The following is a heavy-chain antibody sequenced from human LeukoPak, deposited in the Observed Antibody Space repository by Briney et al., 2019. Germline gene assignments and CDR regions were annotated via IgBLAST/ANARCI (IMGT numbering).Heavy chain of an antibody. CDR2: IYHSGST. J-gene: IGHJ5*02. CDR1: GYSISSGYY. D-gene: IGHD5-18*01. Sequence: PSETLSLTCTVSGYSISSGYYWGWIRQPPGKGLEWIGSIYHSGSTYYNPSLKSRVTISVDTSKNQFSLKLSSVTAADTAVYYCARDVDTAMVSSWFDPWGQGTLVTVSS. V-gene: IGHV4-38-2*02. CDR3: ARDVDTAMVSSWFDP.